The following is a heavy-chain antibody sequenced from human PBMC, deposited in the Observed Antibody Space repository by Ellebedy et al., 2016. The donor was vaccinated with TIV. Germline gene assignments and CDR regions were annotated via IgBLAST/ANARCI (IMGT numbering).Heavy chain of an antibody. D-gene: IGHD3-3*02. CDR2: IYPYSGGT. CDR3: ATFPYISTSSAY. CDR1: GYTFTGNY. J-gene: IGHJ4*02. V-gene: IGHV1-2*02. Sequence: ASVKVSCKASGYTFTGNYIHWVRQAPGQGLEWMGWIYPYSGGTNYAPKFQGRVTMTRDMSINTGYMELSGLKSDDTAVYYCATFPYISTSSAYWGQGTLVTVSS.